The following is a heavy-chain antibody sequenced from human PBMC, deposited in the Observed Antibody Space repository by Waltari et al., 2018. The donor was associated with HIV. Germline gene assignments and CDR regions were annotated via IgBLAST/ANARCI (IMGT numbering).Heavy chain of an antibody. V-gene: IGHV3-66*02. CDR1: GFTVSSNY. Sequence: EVQLVESGGGLVQPGGSLRLSCAASGFTVSSNYMSWVRQAPGKGLEWVSVIYSGGSTYYADSVKGRFTISRDNSKNTLYLQMNSLRAEDTAVYYCARGSGAARPGAVAGWVLDYFDYWGQGTLVTVSS. J-gene: IGHJ4*02. CDR2: IYSGGST. CDR3: ARGSGAARPGAVAGWVLDYFDY. D-gene: IGHD6-6*01.